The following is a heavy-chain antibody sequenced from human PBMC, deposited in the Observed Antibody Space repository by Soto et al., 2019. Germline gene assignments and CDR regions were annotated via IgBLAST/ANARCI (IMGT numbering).Heavy chain of an antibody. D-gene: IGHD6-19*01. V-gene: IGHV3-15*07. CDR2: IKSKTDGGTK. J-gene: IGHJ4*02. Sequence: EVQLVESGGGLVTPGGSLRLSCAASGFTFSNDWMNWVRQAPGKGLEWVGRIKSKTDGGTKDYAAPVKGRITISRDDSKNTLYLQMDSLKTEDTAVYYCTSHLYSSGWWGGLYYFDYWGQGTLVTVS. CDR3: TSHLYSSGWWGGLYYFDY. CDR1: GFTFSNDW.